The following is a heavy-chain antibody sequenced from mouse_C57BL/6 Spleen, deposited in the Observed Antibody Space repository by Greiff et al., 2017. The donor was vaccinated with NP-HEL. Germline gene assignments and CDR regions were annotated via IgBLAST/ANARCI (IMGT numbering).Heavy chain of an antibody. D-gene: IGHD2-3*01. CDR3: ARSDDYFYAMDY. Sequence: VMLVESGAELVKPGASVKMSCKASGYTFTTYPIEWMKQNHGKSLEWIGNFHPYNDDTKYNEKFKGKATLTVEKSSSTVYLELSRLTSDDSAVYYCARSDDYFYAMDYWGQGTSVTVSS. V-gene: IGHV1-47*01. CDR1: GYTFTTYP. CDR2: FHPYNDDT. J-gene: IGHJ4*01.